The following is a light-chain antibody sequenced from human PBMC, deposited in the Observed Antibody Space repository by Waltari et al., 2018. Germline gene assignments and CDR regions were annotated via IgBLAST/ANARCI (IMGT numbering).Light chain of an antibody. J-gene: IGKJ4*01. CDR3: QQYSSASLT. CDR1: QSVDTNY. V-gene: IGKV3-20*01. Sequence: IVFTQSPGTLSLSPGERVTLSCRASQSVDTNYLAWYQQRPGQAPRLLIYGTFNRATGIPDRFSGSGSGTDFTLRITRLEPEDSAIYYCQQYSSASLTFGGGTKMEI. CDR2: GTF.